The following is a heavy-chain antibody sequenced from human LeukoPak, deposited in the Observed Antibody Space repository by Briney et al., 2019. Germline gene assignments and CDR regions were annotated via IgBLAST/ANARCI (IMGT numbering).Heavy chain of an antibody. D-gene: IGHD3-3*01. CDR1: GYTFTCYG. CDR3: ARDEDYWSGNNWFDP. V-gene: IGHV1-18*01. Sequence: ASVKVACKASGYTFTCYGISWVRQAPGQGLEWMGWISAYNGNTNYAQKLQGRVTMTTDTSTSTAYMELRSLRSDDTAVYYCARDEDYWSGNNWFDPWGQGTLATVSS. CDR2: ISAYNGNT. J-gene: IGHJ5*02.